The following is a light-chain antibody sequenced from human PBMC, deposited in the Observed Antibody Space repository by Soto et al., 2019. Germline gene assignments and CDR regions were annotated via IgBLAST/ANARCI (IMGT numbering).Light chain of an antibody. CDR2: LNSDGSH. Sequence: QPVLTQSPSASASLGASVKLTCTLSSGHSNYAIAWHQQQSEKGPRYLMKLNSDGSHSKGDGIPDRFSGSSSGAERYLTISSLQSKDEADYYCQTWGSGTVVFGGGPKLTVL. J-gene: IGLJ2*01. CDR3: QTWGSGTVV. V-gene: IGLV4-69*01. CDR1: SGHSNYA.